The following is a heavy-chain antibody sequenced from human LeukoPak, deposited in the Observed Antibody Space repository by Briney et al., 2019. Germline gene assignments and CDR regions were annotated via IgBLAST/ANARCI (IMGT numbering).Heavy chain of an antibody. Sequence: SETLSLTCAVYGGSFSGYYWSWIRQPPGKGLEWIGEINHSGSTNYNPSLKSRVTISVDKSKNQFSLKLSSVTAADTAVYYCARGDTSLQHWGQGTLVTVSS. V-gene: IGHV4-34*01. CDR2: INHSGST. CDR3: ARGDTSLQH. D-gene: IGHD2-2*01. J-gene: IGHJ1*01. CDR1: GGSFSGYY.